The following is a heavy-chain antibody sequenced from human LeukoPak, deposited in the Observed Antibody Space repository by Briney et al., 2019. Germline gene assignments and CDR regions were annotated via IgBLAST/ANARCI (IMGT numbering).Heavy chain of an antibody. CDR2: ISHSGSYI. Sequence: GGSLRLSCAASGFTFSSYTMNWVRQAPGKGLEWVSSISHSGSYIYYADSVKGRFTISRDNAKNSLYLQMNSLRAEDTAVYYCARGDWSFDFRGQGTLVTVSS. D-gene: IGHD3-9*01. CDR1: GFTFSSYT. J-gene: IGHJ4*02. CDR3: ARGDWSFDF. V-gene: IGHV3-21*01.